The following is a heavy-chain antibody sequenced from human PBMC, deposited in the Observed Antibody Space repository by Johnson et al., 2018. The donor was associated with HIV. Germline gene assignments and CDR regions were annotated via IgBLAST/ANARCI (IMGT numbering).Heavy chain of an antibody. CDR1: GFTISPYG. V-gene: IGHV3-30*02. Sequence: QVQLVESGGGVVQPGESLRLSCGASGFTISPYGMHWVRQAPGKGLEWVAFIYFDGSKVYHADSVKGRFTISRDNSKNMLYLQMKSLRPYDTAVYYCASGGGYELRESDAFEVWGQGTMVTVSS. CDR3: ASGGGYELRESDAFEV. J-gene: IGHJ3*01. D-gene: IGHD1-7*01. CDR2: IYFDGSKV.